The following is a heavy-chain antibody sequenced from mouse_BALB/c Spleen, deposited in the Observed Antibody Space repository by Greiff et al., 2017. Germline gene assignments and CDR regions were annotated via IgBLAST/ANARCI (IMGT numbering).Heavy chain of an antibody. CDR3: ARQDTTASFAY. D-gene: IGHD1-2*01. CDR2: ISSGGSYT. CDR1: GFTFSSYG. J-gene: IGHJ3*01. Sequence: EVKLMESGGDLVKPGGSLKLSCAASGFTFSSYGMSWVRQTPDKRLEWVATISSGGSYTYYPDSVKGRFTISRDNAKNTLYLQMSSLKSEDTAMYYCARQDTTASFAYWGQGTLVTVSA. V-gene: IGHV5-6*01.